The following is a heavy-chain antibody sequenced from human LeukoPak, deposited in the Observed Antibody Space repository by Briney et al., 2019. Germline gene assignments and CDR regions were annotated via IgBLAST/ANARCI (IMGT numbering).Heavy chain of an antibody. CDR2: INSDGGGT. J-gene: IGHJ4*02. CDR3: ARGLVKPIRIAVAGTRQVWGFDY. Sequence: GGSLRLSCAASGFTFSSYWMHWVRQAPEKGLVWVSRINSDGGGTSSADSVKGRFTISRDNAKNTLYLQMNSLRAEDTAVYYCARGLVKPIRIAVAGTRQVWGFDYWGQGTLVTVSS. V-gene: IGHV3-74*01. D-gene: IGHD6-19*01. CDR1: GFTFSSYW.